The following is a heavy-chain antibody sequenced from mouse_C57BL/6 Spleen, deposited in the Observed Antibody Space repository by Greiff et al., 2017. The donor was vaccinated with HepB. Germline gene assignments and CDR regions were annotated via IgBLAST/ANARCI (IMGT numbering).Heavy chain of an antibody. CDR3: AREDYYGSSFLDY. CDR1: GFTFSSYA. V-gene: IGHV5-4*01. D-gene: IGHD1-1*01. CDR2: ISDGGSYT. J-gene: IGHJ2*01. Sequence: EVKLQESGGGLVKPGGSLKLSCAASGFTFSSYAMSWVRQTPEKRLEWVATISDGGSYTYYPDNVKGRFTISRDNAKNNLYLQMSHLKSEDTAMYYCAREDYYGSSFLDYWGQGTTLTVSS.